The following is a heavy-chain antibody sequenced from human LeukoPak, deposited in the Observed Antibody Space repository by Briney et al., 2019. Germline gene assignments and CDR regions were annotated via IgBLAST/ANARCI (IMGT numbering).Heavy chain of an antibody. V-gene: IGHV3-30*18. CDR1: GFTFSSYG. J-gene: IGHJ4*02. Sequence: GGSLRLSCAASGFTFSSYGMHWVRQAPGKGLEWVAVISYDGSNKYYADSVKGRFTISRDNSKNTLYLQMNSLRAEDTAVYYWSKRQEYYDSSGFDYWGQGTLVTVSS. CDR2: ISYDGSNK. D-gene: IGHD3-22*01. CDR3: SKRQEYYDSSGFDY.